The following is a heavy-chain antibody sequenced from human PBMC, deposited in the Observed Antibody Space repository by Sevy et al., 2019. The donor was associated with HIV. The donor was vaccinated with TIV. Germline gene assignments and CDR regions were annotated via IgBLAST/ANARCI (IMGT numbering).Heavy chain of an antibody. CDR1: GFTFDDYA. CDR2: ISWDGGST. V-gene: IGHV3-43D*03. J-gene: IGHJ4*02. D-gene: IGHD3-22*01. CDR3: AKDPGDSSGPSIDY. Sequence: GGSLRLSCAASGFTFDDYAMHWVRQAPGKGLEWVSVISWDGGSTYYADSVKGRFTISRDNSKNSLYLQMNSLRAEDTALYYCAKDPGDSSGPSIDYWGQGTLVTVSS.